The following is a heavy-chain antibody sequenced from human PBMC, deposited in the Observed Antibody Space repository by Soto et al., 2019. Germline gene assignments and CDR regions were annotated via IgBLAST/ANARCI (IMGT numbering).Heavy chain of an antibody. V-gene: IGHV5-51*01. J-gene: IGHJ3*01. D-gene: IGHD3-22*01. CDR3: ARHFFDSSVRYWAGAFDV. CDR1: GYNFSKSW. Sequence: GESLKISCKGSGYNFSKSWIGWVRQMPGKGLEWMGIIYLGDSDTRYSPSSQGQVIISADKSVSTAYLQWSSLKASDTAMYYCARHFFDSSVRYWAGAFDVWGQGTLVTVSS. CDR2: IYLGDSDT.